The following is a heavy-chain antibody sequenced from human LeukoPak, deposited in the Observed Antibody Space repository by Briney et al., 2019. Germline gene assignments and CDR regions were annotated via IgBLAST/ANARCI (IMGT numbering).Heavy chain of an antibody. V-gene: IGHV3-23*01. CDR3: AKGRHKYYYYYGMDV. J-gene: IGHJ6*02. CDR1: GFTFSSYA. CDR2: ISGSGGST. Sequence: PGGSLRLSCAASGFTFSSYAMSWVRQAPGKELEWVSAISGSGGSTYYADSVKGRFTISRDNSKNTLYLQMNSLRAEDTAVYYCAKGRHKYYYYYGMDVWGQGTTVTVSS.